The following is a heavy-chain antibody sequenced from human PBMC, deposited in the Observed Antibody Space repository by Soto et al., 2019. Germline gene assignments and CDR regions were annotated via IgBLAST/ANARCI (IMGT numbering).Heavy chain of an antibody. V-gene: IGHV1-3*01. CDR3: AGVHESDEYSNYRNFDS. J-gene: IGHJ4*02. Sequence: QVQLVQSGAEVKKPGASVTISCKASGYTFTRNGLHWVRQAPGQGLEWMGWISAGKDDTKYSQKIQGRLTITRDTSASTAYMELRSLSSEDTAVYYCAGVHESDEYSNYRNFDSWGQGTQVTVSS. CDR2: ISAGKDDT. D-gene: IGHD4-4*01. CDR1: GYTFTRNG.